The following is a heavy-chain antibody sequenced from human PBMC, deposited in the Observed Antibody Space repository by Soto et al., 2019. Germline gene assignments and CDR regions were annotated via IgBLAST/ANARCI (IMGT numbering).Heavy chain of an antibody. V-gene: IGHV3-30*18. CDR2: ISYDGSNK. Sequence: PRLSCAASGFTFSSYGMHWVRQAPGKGLEWVAVISYDGSNKYYADSVKGRFTISRDNSKNTLYLQMNSLRAEDTAVYYCAKEGTNPTYYYYGMDVWGQGTTVTVSS. J-gene: IGHJ6*02. CDR1: GFTFSSYG. CDR3: AKEGTNPTYYYYGMDV. D-gene: IGHD2-8*01.